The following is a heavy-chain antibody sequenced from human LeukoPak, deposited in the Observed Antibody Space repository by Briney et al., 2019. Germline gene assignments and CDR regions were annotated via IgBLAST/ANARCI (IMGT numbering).Heavy chain of an antibody. CDR1: GGSISSSSYY. D-gene: IGHD6-13*01. CDR3: AIYSSSWHKFDP. Sequence: PSETLSLTCTVSGGSISSSSYYWGWIRPPPGKGLEWFGSIYYSGSTYYNPSLKSRVTISVDTSKNQFSLKLSSVTAADTAVYYCAIYSSSWHKFDPWGQGTLVTVSS. CDR2: IYYSGST. V-gene: IGHV4-39*01. J-gene: IGHJ5*02.